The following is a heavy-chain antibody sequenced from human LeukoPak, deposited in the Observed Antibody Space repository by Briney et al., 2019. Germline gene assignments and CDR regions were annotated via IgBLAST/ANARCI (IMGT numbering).Heavy chain of an antibody. V-gene: IGHV1-69*13. D-gene: IGHD3-10*01. CDR2: IIPIFGTA. CDR1: GGTFSSYA. J-gene: IGHJ4*02. CDR3: ANGWYYGSGSYLGPFDY. Sequence: ASVKVSCKASGGTFSSYAISWVRQAPGQGLEWMGGIIPIFGTANYAQKFQGRVTITADESTSTAYMELSSLRSEDTAVYYCANGWYYGSGSYLGPFDYWGQGTLVTVSS.